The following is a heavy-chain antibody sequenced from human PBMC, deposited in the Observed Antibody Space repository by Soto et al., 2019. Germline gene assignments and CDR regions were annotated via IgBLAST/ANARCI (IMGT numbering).Heavy chain of an antibody. CDR2: IRSKANNYAT. D-gene: IGHD3-10*01. V-gene: IGHV3-73*01. Sequence: GSLRLSCAASGFTFSASAMHWVRQASGKGLEWIGRIRSKANNYATAYGASVKGRFSISRDDSKNMAYLQMNSLITEDTAIYYCTRPRGGANWFAPWGQGILVTVS. CDR1: GFTFSASA. J-gene: IGHJ5*02. CDR3: TRPRGGANWFAP.